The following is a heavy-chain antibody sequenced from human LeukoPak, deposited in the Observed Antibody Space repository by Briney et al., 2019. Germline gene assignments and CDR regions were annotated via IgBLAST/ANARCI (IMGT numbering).Heavy chain of an antibody. D-gene: IGHD3-3*01. CDR2: IIPIFGTA. Sequence: ASXKVSCKASGGTFSSYAISWVRQAPGQGLEWRGGIIPIFGTANYAQKFQGRVTIITDESTSTAYMELSSLRSEDTAVYYCARDRAGRFGVVQFDYWGQGTLVTVSS. CDR1: GGTFSSYA. V-gene: IGHV1-69*05. J-gene: IGHJ4*02. CDR3: ARDRAGRFGVVQFDY.